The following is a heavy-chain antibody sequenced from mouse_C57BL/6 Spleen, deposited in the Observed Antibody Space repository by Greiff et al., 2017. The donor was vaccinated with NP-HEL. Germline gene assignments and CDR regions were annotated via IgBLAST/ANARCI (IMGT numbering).Heavy chain of an antibody. CDR3: EKHGDGYAMDY. CDR1: GFTFSSYG. J-gene: IGHJ4*01. D-gene: IGHD2-3*01. Sequence: EVKLMESGGDLVKPGGSLKLSCAASGFTFSSYGMSWVRPTPDTSLEWVGTISSGGSYTYYPDSVKGRFTIYSNNARHTMYRQMSSLKSEDTAVYYCEKHGDGYAMDYWGQGTSVTVSS. V-gene: IGHV5-6*01. CDR2: ISSGGSYT.